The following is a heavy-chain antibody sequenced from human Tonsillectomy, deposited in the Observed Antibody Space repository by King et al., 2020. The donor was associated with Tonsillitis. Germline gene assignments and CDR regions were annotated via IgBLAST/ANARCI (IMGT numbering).Heavy chain of an antibody. CDR1: GFTFSSFS. D-gene: IGHD6-13*01. V-gene: IGHV3-48*04. CDR2: ISSSGTAI. CDR3: AREVGSWYDY. J-gene: IGHJ4*02. Sequence: VQLVESGGGLVQPGGSLRLSCAASGFTFSSFSINWVRQAPGKGLEWVSYISSSGTAIHYADSLKGRFTISRDNAKNSLYLQTNSLRAEDTAVYYCAREVGSWYDYWGQGTLVTVSS.